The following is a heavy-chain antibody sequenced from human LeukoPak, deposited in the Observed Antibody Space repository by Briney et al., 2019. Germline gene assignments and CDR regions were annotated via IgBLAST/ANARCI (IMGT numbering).Heavy chain of an antibody. D-gene: IGHD6-19*01. CDR3: AREGIWGHSSGSVPFDY. V-gene: IGHV3-33*01. CDR2: IWYDGSNK. J-gene: IGHJ4*02. Sequence: PGGSLRLSCAASGFTFSSYGMHWVRQAPGKGLEWVAVIWYDGSNKYYADSVKGRFTISRDNSKNTLYLQMNSLRAEDTAVYYCAREGIWGHSSGSVPFDYWGQGTLVTVSS. CDR1: GFTFSSYG.